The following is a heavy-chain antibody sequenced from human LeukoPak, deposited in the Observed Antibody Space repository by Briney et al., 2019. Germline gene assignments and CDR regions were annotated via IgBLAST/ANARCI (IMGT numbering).Heavy chain of an antibody. CDR1: GYTFTVYY. CDR2: INPNSGDT. J-gene: IGHJ5*02. Sequence: EASEKVSCKASGYTFTVYYMYWVRQAPGQGLEWMGRINPNSGDTDYAQNFQGRVTMTRDTSISTAYMELTNLRSDDTAVYYCARGYCSGGTCYLVENWFDPWGQGTLVTVSS. CDR3: ARGYCSGGTCYLVENWFDP. V-gene: IGHV1-2*06. D-gene: IGHD2-15*01.